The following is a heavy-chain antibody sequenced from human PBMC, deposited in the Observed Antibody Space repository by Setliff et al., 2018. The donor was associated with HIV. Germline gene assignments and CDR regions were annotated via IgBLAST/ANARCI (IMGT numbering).Heavy chain of an antibody. CDR3: ARGALLAVFDFDH. CDR1: GYTFTTYS. Sequence: GASVKVSCKASGYTFTTYSLHWVRQAPGQSLEWMGWINVGKGDTKYSQDLQGRITITRDTTANTAYMGLSSLRSDDTAVYFCARGALLAVFDFDHWGRGTQVTVSS. CDR2: INVGKGDT. D-gene: IGHD1-26*01. J-gene: IGHJ4*01. V-gene: IGHV1-3*01.